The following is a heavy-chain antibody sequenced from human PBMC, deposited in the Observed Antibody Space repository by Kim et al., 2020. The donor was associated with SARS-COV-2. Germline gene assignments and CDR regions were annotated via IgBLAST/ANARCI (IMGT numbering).Heavy chain of an antibody. Sequence: GGSLRLSCAASGFTFSSYSMNWVRQAPGKGLEWVSSISSSSSYIYYADSVKGRFTISRDNAKNSLYLQMNSLRAEDTAVYYCASPPPSGSSGTSSWGQGTLVTVSS. D-gene: IGHD2-2*01. J-gene: IGHJ5*02. CDR2: ISSSSSYI. CDR1: GFTFSSYS. CDR3: ASPPPSGSSGTSS. V-gene: IGHV3-21*01.